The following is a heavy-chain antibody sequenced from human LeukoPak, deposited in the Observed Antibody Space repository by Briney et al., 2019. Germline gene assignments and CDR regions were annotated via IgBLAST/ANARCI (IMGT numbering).Heavy chain of an antibody. Sequence: PGGSLRLSCAASGFSFSSYSMNWVRQAPGKGLEWVSYISTTGSTIYYADSVKGRFTISRDNAKNSLYLQMNSLRAEDTAVYYCARDDGYCSSTSCYGIDYWGQGTLVTVSS. D-gene: IGHD2-2*01. CDR3: ARDDGYCSSTSCYGIDY. V-gene: IGHV3-48*01. CDR2: ISTTGSTI. J-gene: IGHJ4*02. CDR1: GFSFSSYS.